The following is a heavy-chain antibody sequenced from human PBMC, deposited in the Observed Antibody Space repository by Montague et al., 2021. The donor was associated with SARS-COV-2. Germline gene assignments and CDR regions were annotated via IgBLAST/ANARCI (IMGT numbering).Heavy chain of an antibody. D-gene: IGHD1-26*01. J-gene: IGHJ6*02. CDR1: GYTITGYY. CDR3: ARVGATTSYYYYGMDV. Sequence: SVKVSCKASGYTITGYYMHWVRQAPGQGLEWMGWINPNSGGTNYXQKFQGWVTMTRDTSISTAYMELSRLRSDDTAVYYCARVGATTSYYYYGMDVWGQGTTVTVSS. V-gene: IGHV1-2*04. CDR2: INPNSGGT.